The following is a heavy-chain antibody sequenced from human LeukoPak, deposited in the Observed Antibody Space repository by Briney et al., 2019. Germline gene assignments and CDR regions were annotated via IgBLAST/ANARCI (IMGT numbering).Heavy chain of an antibody. V-gene: IGHV3-23*01. CDR1: GFTFSSYA. J-gene: IGHJ4*02. CDR3: AKDHYDILTGYIGY. D-gene: IGHD3-9*01. CDR2: LSNTGVST. Sequence: GGSLRLSCAASGFTFSSYAMSWVRQAPGKGLEWVSTLSNTGVSTYYTDSVKGRFTISRDNSKNTLYLQMNSLRAEDTAVYYCAKDHYDILTGYIGYWGQGTLVTVSS.